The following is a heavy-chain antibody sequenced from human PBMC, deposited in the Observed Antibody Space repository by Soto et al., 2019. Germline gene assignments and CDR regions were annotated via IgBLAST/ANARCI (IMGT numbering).Heavy chain of an antibody. CDR1: GGSFSGYY. CDR3: ATIVVVASTMRDDAFDI. J-gene: IGHJ3*02. D-gene: IGHD2-2*01. CDR2: IHHSGST. V-gene: IGHV4-34*01. Sequence: QVQLQQWGTGQLKSSETLSLTCAVNGGSFSGYYRSWIRQPPGKGLEWIGEIHHSGSTNYNPSLKRRVTISLDTSKNQFSLKLNSVTAADTAVYYCATIVVVASTMRDDAFDIWGPGTRVTVSS.